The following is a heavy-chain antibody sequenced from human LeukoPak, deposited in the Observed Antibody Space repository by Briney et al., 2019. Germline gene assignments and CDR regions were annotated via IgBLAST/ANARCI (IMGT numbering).Heavy chain of an antibody. J-gene: IGHJ4*02. CDR3: AKDPDCSSTSCYAWGFDY. CDR2: ISGSGGST. D-gene: IGHD2-2*01. CDR1: GFTFSSYA. Sequence: GGSLRLSCAASGFTFSSYAMSWVRQAPGKGLEWVSAISGSGGSTYYADSVKGRFTISRDNSKNTLYLQMNSLRAEDTAVYYCAKDPDCSSTSCYAWGFDYWGQGTLVTVSS. V-gene: IGHV3-23*01.